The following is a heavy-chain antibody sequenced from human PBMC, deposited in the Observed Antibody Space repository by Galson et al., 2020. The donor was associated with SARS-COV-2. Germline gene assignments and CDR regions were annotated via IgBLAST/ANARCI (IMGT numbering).Heavy chain of an antibody. V-gene: IGHV4-39*07. D-gene: IGHD1-26*01. CDR1: GGSINRSVYY. J-gene: IGHJ4*01. Sequence: SETLSLTCTVSGGSINRSVYYWGWLRQPPGKGLEWIGNIYFSGSAYYNPSLKSRVTMSVDTSKNLFSLKMRSVTAADAAVYYCARINGTYSSFDYWGHGSLVAVSS. CDR3: ARINGTYSSFDY. CDR2: IYFSGSA.